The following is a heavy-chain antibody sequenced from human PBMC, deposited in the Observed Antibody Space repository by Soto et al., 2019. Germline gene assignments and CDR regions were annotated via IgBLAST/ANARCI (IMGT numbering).Heavy chain of an antibody. Sequence: SETLSLTCTVSGGSISSGGYYWSWIRQHPGKGLEWIGYIYYSGSTYYNPSHKSRVTISVDTSKNQFSLKLSSVTAEDTAVYYCARVPDLDYCSRTSCLYYFDYWGQGALVTVSS. V-gene: IGHV4-31*03. CDR2: IYYSGST. J-gene: IGHJ4*02. CDR3: ARVPDLDYCSRTSCLYYFDY. D-gene: IGHD2-2*01. CDR1: GGSISSGGYY.